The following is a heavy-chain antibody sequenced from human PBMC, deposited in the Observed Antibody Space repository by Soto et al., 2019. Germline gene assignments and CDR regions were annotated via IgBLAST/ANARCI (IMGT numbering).Heavy chain of an antibody. CDR1: GYTFTSYA. V-gene: IGHV1-3*01. D-gene: IGHD6-13*01. CDR3: ARPLGPYSSSKGVWFDP. Sequence: GASVKVSCTASGYTFTSYAMHWVRQAPGQRLEWMGWINAGNGNTKYSQKFQGRVTITRDTSASTAYMELSSLRSEDTAVYYCARPLGPYSSSKGVWFDPWGQGTLVTVSS. J-gene: IGHJ5*02. CDR2: INAGNGNT.